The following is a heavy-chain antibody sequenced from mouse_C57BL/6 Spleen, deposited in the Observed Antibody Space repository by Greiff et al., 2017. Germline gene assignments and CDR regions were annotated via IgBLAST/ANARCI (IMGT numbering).Heavy chain of an antibody. V-gene: IGHV5-17*01. CDR3: ARRETYWYFYV. Sequence: EVMLVESGGGLVKPGGSLKLSCAASGFTFSDYGMHWVRQAPEKGLEWVAYISSGSSTIYYADTVKGRFTISRDNAKNTLFLQMTRLRSEDTAMYYCARRETYWYFYVWGTGTTVTVSS. J-gene: IGHJ1*03. CDR1: GFTFSDYG. CDR2: ISSGSSTI.